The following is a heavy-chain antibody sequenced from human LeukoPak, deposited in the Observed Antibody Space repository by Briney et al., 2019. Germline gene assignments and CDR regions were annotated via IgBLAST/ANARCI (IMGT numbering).Heavy chain of an antibody. CDR1: GYTFTSYY. V-gene: IGHV1-46*01. CDR2: INPSGGST. J-gene: IGHJ3*02. CDR3: ARDYYYDSGRDAFDI. D-gene: IGHD3-22*01. Sequence: ASVKVSCKASGYTFTSYYMHWVRQAPGQGLEWMGIINPSGGSTSYAQKFQGRVTMTTDTSTTTAYMELRSLTSDDMAVYYCARDYYYDSGRDAFDIWGQGTLVTVSS.